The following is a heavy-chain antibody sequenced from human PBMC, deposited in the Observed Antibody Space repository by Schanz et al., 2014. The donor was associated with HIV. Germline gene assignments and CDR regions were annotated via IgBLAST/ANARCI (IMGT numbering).Heavy chain of an antibody. Sequence: EVQLVESGGGLVKPGGSLRLSCAGSGFTFSTYSMNWVRRAPGKGLEWVSAISSGNRYIYYADSVKSRFTIYRDNAKNSLYLQIGSLRAEDTAVYYCARDSEYYDVLTGYHYYYGMDVWGQGTTVIVSS. CDR2: ISSGNRYI. V-gene: IGHV3-21*01. J-gene: IGHJ6*02. CDR3: ARDSEYYDVLTGYHYYYGMDV. CDR1: GFTFSTYS. D-gene: IGHD3-9*01.